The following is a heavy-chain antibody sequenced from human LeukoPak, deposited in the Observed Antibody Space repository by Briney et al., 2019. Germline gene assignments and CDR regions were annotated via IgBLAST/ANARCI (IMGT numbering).Heavy chain of an antibody. D-gene: IGHD2-15*01. Sequence: GGSLRLSCAASGFTFSSSWMSWVRQAPGKGLEWVSAISGSGGSTYYADSVKGRFTISRDNSKNTLYLQMNSLRAEDTAVYYCARSIVVVVAATPFDYWGQGTLVTVSS. CDR1: GFTFSSSW. V-gene: IGHV3-23*01. CDR3: ARSIVVVVAATPFDY. CDR2: ISGSGGST. J-gene: IGHJ4*02.